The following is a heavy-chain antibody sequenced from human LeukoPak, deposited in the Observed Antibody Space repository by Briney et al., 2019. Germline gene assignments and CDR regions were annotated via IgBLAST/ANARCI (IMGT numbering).Heavy chain of an antibody. CDR1: GYTFTGYY. D-gene: IGHD2-2*02. CDR3: ARDTGVPAAIFDY. CDR2: INPNSGGT. V-gene: IGHV1-2*02. J-gene: IGHJ4*02. Sequence: ASVKVPCKASGYTFTGYYMHWLRQAPGQGLEWMGWINPNSGGTNYAQKFQGRVTMTRDTSISTAYMELSGLRSDDTAVYYCARDTGVPAAIFDYWGPGTLVTVSS.